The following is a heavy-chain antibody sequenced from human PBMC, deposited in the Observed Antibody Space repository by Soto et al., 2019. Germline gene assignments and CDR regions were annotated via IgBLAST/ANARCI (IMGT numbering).Heavy chain of an antibody. V-gene: IGHV4-34*01. CDR1: GGSFSGYY. Sequence: QVQLQQWGAGLLKPSETLSLTCAVYGGSFSGYYWSWIRQPPGKGLEWIGEINHSGSTNYNPPLKSRVTISVDTSKNQFSLKLRSVTAADTAVYYCARAQSGSYSKTFDYWGQGTLVTVSS. J-gene: IGHJ4*02. D-gene: IGHD1-26*01. CDR3: ARAQSGSYSKTFDY. CDR2: INHSGST.